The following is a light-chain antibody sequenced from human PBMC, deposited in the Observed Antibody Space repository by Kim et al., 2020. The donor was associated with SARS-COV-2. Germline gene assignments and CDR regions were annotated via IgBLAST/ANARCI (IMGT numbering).Light chain of an antibody. CDR1: QSISSSY. CDR3: QQYDSSPVT. CDR2: DAC. V-gene: IGKV3D-20*01. J-gene: IGKJ4*01. Sequence: EIVLTQSPATLSLSPGERATLSCGASQSISSSYLAWYQQKPGLAPRLLIYDACNRATGIPDRFSGSGSGTDFTLTISRLEPEDFAVYYCQQYDSSPVTFGGGTKVDIK.